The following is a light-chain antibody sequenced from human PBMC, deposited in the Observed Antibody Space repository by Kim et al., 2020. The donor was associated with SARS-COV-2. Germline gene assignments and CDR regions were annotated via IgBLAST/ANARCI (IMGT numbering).Light chain of an antibody. CDR3: QQYSKSRRT. V-gene: IGKV3D-15*01. J-gene: IGKJ4*01. Sequence: LARYPQKPGPAPRLPIYGASPRATDIPARFSGSGSGTEFTLTLNSLQSEDFAVYYCQQYSKSRRTFGGGTKVEIK. CDR2: GAS.